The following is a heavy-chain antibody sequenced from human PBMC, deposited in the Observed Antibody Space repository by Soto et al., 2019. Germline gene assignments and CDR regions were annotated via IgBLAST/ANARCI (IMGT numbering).Heavy chain of an antibody. CDR3: ARTPYVFFLSRRPHTSLTSGLGIHAKSSSDL. V-gene: IGHV1-3*01. Sequence: GQRLEWMGWINAGNGNTKYSQKSQGRVTINRDTSASTAYMELSSLRSEDTAVYYCARTPYVFFLSRRPHTSLTSGLGIHAKSSSDL. D-gene: IGHD3-10*02. CDR2: INAGNGNT. J-gene: IGHJ2*01.